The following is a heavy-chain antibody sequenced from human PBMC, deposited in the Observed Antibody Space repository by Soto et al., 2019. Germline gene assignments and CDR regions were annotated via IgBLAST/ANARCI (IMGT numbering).Heavy chain of an antibody. Sequence: QVQLQESGPGLVKPSETLSLTCTVSGGSISSYYWSWIRQPPGKGLEWIGYIYCSGSTNYNPSLKSRVTISVDTSKNQFSLKLSSVTAADTAVYYCARSDLIGDAFDIWGQGTMVTVSS. V-gene: IGHV4-59*08. CDR1: GGSISSYY. CDR2: IYCSGST. CDR3: ARSDLIGDAFDI. J-gene: IGHJ3*02.